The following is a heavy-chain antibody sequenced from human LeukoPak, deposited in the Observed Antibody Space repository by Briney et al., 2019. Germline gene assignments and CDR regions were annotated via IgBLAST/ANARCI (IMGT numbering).Heavy chain of an antibody. CDR3: SKDRGREDY. Sequence: GGSLRLSCAASGFTFSNYNMNWVRQAPGKGLEWVSFISDSGTTMVYADSVKGRFTISRDNSKNTLYLQMNSLRADDTAVYFCSKDRGREDYWGQGTLVTVSS. CDR1: GFTFSNYN. J-gene: IGHJ4*02. CDR2: ISDSGTTM. V-gene: IGHV3-48*01. D-gene: IGHD3-10*01.